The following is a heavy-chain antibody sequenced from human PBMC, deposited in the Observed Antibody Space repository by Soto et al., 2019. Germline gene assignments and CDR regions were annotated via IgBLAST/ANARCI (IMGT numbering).Heavy chain of an antibody. CDR1: GFTFSNAW. D-gene: IGHD2-8*01. CDR3: TTVFGVWSNYYFDY. CDR2: IKSKTDGGTT. Sequence: GGSLRLSCAASGFTFSNAWMNWVRQAPGKGLEWVGRIKSKTDGGTTDYAAPVKGRFTISRDDSKNTLYLQMNSLKTEDTAVYYCTTVFGVWSNYYFDYWGQGTLVTVSS. V-gene: IGHV3-15*07. J-gene: IGHJ4*02.